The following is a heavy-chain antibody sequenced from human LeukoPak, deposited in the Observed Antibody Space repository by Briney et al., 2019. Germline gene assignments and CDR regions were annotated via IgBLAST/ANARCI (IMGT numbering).Heavy chain of an antibody. D-gene: IGHD4-17*01. Sequence: GASVKVSCKASGYMFTDYYMHWMRQAPGQGLEWMGWINPHSGGTNYAQRVQGRVTMTRDTSISTAYMEMSGLRSDDTAIYYCARAPPSDYGDYIWFDPWGQGILVTVSS. V-gene: IGHV1-2*02. J-gene: IGHJ5*02. CDR1: GYMFTDYY. CDR2: INPHSGGT. CDR3: ARAPPSDYGDYIWFDP.